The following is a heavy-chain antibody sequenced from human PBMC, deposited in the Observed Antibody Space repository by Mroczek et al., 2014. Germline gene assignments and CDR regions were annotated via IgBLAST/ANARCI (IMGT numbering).Heavy chain of an antibody. D-gene: IGHD3-22*01. V-gene: IGHV4-59*01. CDR2: IYYSGST. CDR1: GGSISSYY. Sequence: VQLVESGPGLVKPSETLSLTCTVSGGSISSYYWSWIRQPPGKGLEWIGYIYYSGSTNYNPSLKSRVTISVDTSKNQFSLKLSSVTAADTAVYYCARGVLTGYYDSSGYYYYYGMDVWGQGTTVTVSS. CDR3: ARGVLTGYYDSSGYYYYYGMDV. J-gene: IGHJ6*02.